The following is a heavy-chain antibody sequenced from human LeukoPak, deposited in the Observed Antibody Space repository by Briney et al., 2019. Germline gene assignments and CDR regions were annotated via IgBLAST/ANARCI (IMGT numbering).Heavy chain of an antibody. J-gene: IGHJ4*02. CDR1: GFTFNSYA. Sequence: GGSLTLSCAISGFTFNSYAMSWVREAPRKGLEWVSGIIGGGDSTFHADSVKGRFTISRDISKSTLYLQVKNLRAEDTAVYYCARGGSHERIGSSRDFDYWGQGTLVAVSS. CDR3: ARGGSHERIGSSRDFDY. D-gene: IGHD3-22*01. CDR2: IIGGGDST. V-gene: IGHV3-23*01.